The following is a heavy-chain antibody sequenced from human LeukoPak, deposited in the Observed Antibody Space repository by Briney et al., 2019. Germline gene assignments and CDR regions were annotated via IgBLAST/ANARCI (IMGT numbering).Heavy chain of an antibody. V-gene: IGHV3-21*01. D-gene: IGHD2-2*02. CDR1: GFTFSSYS. CDR2: ISSSSSYI. CDR3: ARIVVPAAISEFYYYAMDV. J-gene: IGHJ6*02. Sequence: GGSLRLSCAASGFTFSSYSMNWVRQAPGKGLEWVSFISSSSSYINYADSVKGRFTISRDNAKNSLYLQMNSLRAEDTAVYYCARIVVPAAISEFYYYAMDVWGQGTTVTVSS.